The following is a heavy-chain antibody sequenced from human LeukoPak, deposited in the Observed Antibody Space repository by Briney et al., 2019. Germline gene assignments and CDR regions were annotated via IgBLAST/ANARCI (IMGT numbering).Heavy chain of an antibody. CDR3: ARDRWPVTRIQYYYSMDV. Sequence: GASVKVSCKTSGGTFSSYAISWVRQAPGQGLEWMGGIIPIFGTANYAQKFQGRVTITADKSTSTVYMDLSSLRSEDTAVYYCARDRWPVTRIQYYYSMDVWGKGTTVTVSS. J-gene: IGHJ6*03. V-gene: IGHV1-69*06. D-gene: IGHD4-17*01. CDR2: IIPIFGTA. CDR1: GGTFSSYA.